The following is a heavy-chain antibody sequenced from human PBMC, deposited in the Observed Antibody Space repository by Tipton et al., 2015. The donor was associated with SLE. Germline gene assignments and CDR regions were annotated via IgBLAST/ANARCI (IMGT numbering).Heavy chain of an antibody. CDR3: ARGNTDSSGYYGWFDP. CDR2: INHSGST. Sequence: TLSLTCTVSGGSISSHYWSWIRQPPGKGLEWIGEINHSGSTNYNPSLKSRVTISVDTSKNQFSLKLSFVTAADTAVYYCARGNTDSSGYYGWFDPWGQGTLVTVSS. J-gene: IGHJ5*02. CDR1: GGSISSHY. V-gene: IGHV4-59*11. D-gene: IGHD3-22*01.